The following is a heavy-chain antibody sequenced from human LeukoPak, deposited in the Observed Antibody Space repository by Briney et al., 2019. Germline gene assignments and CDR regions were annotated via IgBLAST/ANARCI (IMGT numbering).Heavy chain of an antibody. D-gene: IGHD2-2*01. CDR3: AKEERSQLFDY. CDR2: ISASGGST. J-gene: IGHJ4*02. Sequence: GGSLRLSCAASGFTVSSNYMSWVRQAPGKGLEWVSAISASGGSTYYADSVKGRFTISTDNSKNTLYLQMNSLRAEDTAVYYCAKEERSQLFDYWGQGTLVTVSS. CDR1: GFTVSSNY. V-gene: IGHV3-23*01.